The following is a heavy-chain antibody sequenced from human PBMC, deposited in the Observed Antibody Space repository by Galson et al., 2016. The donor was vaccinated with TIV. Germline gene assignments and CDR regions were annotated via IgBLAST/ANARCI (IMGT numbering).Heavy chain of an antibody. CDR1: GFTFSSYA. J-gene: IGHJ4*02. Sequence: SLRLSCAASGFTFSSYAMSWVRQAPGKGLEWVSGISSGGASTYYADSVKGRFTISRDNSKNTGYLQVNSLRDEDTAVYYCAKDERLGSYFDYWGQGTLVTVSS. CDR2: ISSGGAST. V-gene: IGHV3-23*01. D-gene: IGHD3-10*01. CDR3: AKDERLGSYFDY.